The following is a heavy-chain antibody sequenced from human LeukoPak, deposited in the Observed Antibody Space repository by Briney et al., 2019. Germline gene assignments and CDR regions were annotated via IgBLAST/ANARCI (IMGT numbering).Heavy chain of an antibody. Sequence: SGPTLVNPTQTLTLTCTFSGFSLSTTSVGVGWIRQPPGKALEWLAIIYWNDDKRYSPSLKTRVTTTKDTSKNQVVLTMTNMGPVDTATYYCAHSSTVAGPFDYWGQGNLVTVSS. CDR2: IYWNDDK. V-gene: IGHV2-5*01. CDR1: GFSLSTTSVG. J-gene: IGHJ4*02. D-gene: IGHD6-19*01. CDR3: AHSSTVAGPFDY.